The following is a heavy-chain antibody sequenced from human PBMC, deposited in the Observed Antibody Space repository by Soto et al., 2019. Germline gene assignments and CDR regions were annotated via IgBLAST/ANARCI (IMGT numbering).Heavy chain of an antibody. CDR1: GYTFTDYW. J-gene: IGHJ6*02. D-gene: IGHD3-16*01. V-gene: IGHV5-51*01. CDR3: ARLSRASFALDV. CDR2: IYPGDSYT. Sequence: PGESLKISCKGSGYTFTDYWIGWVRQLPGKGLEWMGIIYPGDSYTKYSPSFEGHVTISADKSISTAYLQWSSLKASDSAVYYCARLSRASFALDVWGQGTTVTVSS.